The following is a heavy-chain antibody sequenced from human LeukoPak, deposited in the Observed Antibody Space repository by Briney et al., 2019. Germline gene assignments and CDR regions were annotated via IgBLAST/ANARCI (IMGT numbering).Heavy chain of an antibody. CDR1: GFTFSSYW. V-gene: IGHV3-7*04. CDR3: ARGGYYYDSSGPDY. J-gene: IGHJ4*02. D-gene: IGHD3-22*01. CDR2: IKQDGSEK. Sequence: PGGSLRLSCAASGFTFSSYWMSWVRQAPGKGLEWVANIKQDGSEKYYVDSVKGRLTISRDNAKNSLYLQMNSLRAEDTAVYYCARGGYYYDSSGPDYWGQGTLVTVSS.